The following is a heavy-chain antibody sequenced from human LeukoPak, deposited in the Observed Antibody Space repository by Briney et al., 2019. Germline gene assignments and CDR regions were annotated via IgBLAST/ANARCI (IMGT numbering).Heavy chain of an antibody. Sequence: GGSLRLSCTASGFTFGDYAMSWVRQAPGKGLEWVGFIRGKTYDGTTEYAASVKGRFTISRDDSKSIAYLQMNSLKTEDTAVYYCAKDQGGSSYSFDYWGRGTLVTVSS. J-gene: IGHJ4*02. V-gene: IGHV3-49*04. CDR1: GFTFGDYA. D-gene: IGHD5-18*01. CDR2: IRGKTYDGTT. CDR3: AKDQGGSSYSFDY.